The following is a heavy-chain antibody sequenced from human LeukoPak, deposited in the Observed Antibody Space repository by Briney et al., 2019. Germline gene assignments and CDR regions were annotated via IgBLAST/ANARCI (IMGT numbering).Heavy chain of an antibody. Sequence: VASVKVSCKASGYTFTGYYMHWVRQAPGQGLEWMGWINPNSGGTNYAQKFQGWVTMTRDTSISTAYMELSRLRSDDTAVYYCARDRAGDSGYDSDFDYWGQGTLVTVSS. CDR2: INPNSGGT. CDR3: ARDRAGDSGYDSDFDY. J-gene: IGHJ4*02. V-gene: IGHV1-2*04. D-gene: IGHD5-12*01. CDR1: GYTFTGYY.